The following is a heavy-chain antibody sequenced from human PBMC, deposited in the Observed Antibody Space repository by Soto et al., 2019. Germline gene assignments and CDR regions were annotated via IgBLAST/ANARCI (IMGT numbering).Heavy chain of an antibody. CDR3: ARERGHNNVDY. Sequence: QVQLVQSGAEVKKPGSSVKVSCKASGGTFRRSTISWVRQAPGQGLEWMGRIIPILGIANYAQTFKGRVTITADKSTSTAYMELSSLRSEDTAVYYCARERGHNNVDYWGQGTLVTVSS. D-gene: IGHD1-1*01. J-gene: IGHJ4*02. CDR1: GGTFRRST. CDR2: IIPILGIA. V-gene: IGHV1-69*08.